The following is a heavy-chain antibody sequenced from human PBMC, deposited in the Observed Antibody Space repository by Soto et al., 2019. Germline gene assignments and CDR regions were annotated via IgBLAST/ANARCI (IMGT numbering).Heavy chain of an antibody. D-gene: IGHD1-26*01. J-gene: IGHJ2*01. Sequence: EVQLVESGGGLVQPGGSLRLSCAASGFIVSSSYMGWVRQAPGKGLEWVSSIYSGGNTYYADSVRGRFTISTDNSKDTLYLQMNSLRVDDTAMYYCARHVGFYWYFDLWGRGTLVTVSS. V-gene: IGHV3-66*04. CDR1: GFIVSSSY. CDR3: ARHVGFYWYFDL. CDR2: IYSGGNT.